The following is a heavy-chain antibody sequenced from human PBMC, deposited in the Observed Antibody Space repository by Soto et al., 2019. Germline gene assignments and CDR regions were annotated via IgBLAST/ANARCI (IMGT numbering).Heavy chain of an antibody. V-gene: IGHV3-23*01. CDR1: GFTFSSYA. J-gene: IGHJ6*02. CDR2: ITGSGGYT. D-gene: IGHD3-9*01. Sequence: GSLRLSCAASGFTFSSYAMSWVRQAPGKGLEWVSDITGSGGYTFYADSVTGRFTISRDNSKNTLYLQMSSLRAEDTAVYYCAKKRYYDILTGPENYYYHYGMDVWGQGTTVTVSS. CDR3: AKKRYYDILTGPENYYYHYGMDV.